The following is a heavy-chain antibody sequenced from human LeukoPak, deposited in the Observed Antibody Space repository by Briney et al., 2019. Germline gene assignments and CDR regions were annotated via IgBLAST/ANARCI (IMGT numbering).Heavy chain of an antibody. V-gene: IGHV4-31*03. Sequence: SETLSLTCTVSGGSISSGGYYWSWIRQHPGKGLEWIGYIYYSGSTYYNPSLKSRVTISVDTSKNQFSLKLSSVTAADTAVYYCARAYGSGSYYYFDYWGRGTLVTVSS. D-gene: IGHD3-10*01. J-gene: IGHJ4*02. CDR1: GGSISSGGYY. CDR2: IYYSGST. CDR3: ARAYGSGSYYYFDY.